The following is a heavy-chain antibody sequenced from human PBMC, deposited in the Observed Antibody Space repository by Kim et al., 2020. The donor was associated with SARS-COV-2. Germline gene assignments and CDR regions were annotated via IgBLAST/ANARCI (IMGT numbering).Heavy chain of an antibody. Sequence: ASVKVSCKASGYTFTGYYMHWVRQAPGQGLEWMGRINPNSGGTNYAQKFQGRVTMTRDTSISTAYMELSRLRSDDTAVYYCAREKARGWLVPFDYWGQGTLVTVSS. CDR3: AREKARGWLVPFDY. CDR1: GYTFTGYY. CDR2: INPNSGGT. D-gene: IGHD6-19*01. J-gene: IGHJ4*02. V-gene: IGHV1-2*06.